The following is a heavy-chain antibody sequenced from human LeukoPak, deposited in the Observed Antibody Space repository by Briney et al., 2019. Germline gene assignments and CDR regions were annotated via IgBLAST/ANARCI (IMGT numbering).Heavy chain of an antibody. Sequence: SQTLSLTCAISGDSVSSNSAAWNWIRQSPSRGLEWLGRTYYRSKWYNDYAVSVKSRITINPDTSKNQFSLKLSSVTAADTAVYYCARVRITMVRGASTIDYWGQGTLVTVSS. CDR1: GDSVSSNSAA. CDR2: TYYRSKWYN. V-gene: IGHV6-1*01. D-gene: IGHD3-10*01. J-gene: IGHJ4*02. CDR3: ARVRITMVRGASTIDY.